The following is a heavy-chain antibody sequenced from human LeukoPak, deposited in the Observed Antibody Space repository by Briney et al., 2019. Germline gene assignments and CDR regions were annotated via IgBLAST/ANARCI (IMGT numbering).Heavy chain of an antibody. CDR1: GFTFSSYG. Sequence: GGSLRLSCAASGFTFSSYGMHWVRQAPGKGLEWVAVIWYDGSKKYYADSVKGRFTISRDNSKNTLYLQMNSLRAEDTAVYYCARGPAGYCSGGSCYPYYYYGMDVWGQGTTVTVSS. CDR3: ARGPAGYCSGGSCYPYYYYGMDV. V-gene: IGHV3-33*01. CDR2: IWYDGSKK. D-gene: IGHD2-15*01. J-gene: IGHJ6*02.